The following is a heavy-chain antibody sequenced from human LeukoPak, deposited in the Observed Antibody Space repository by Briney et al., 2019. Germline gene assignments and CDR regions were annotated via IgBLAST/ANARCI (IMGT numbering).Heavy chain of an antibody. Sequence: GASLKISFKGSGYSFTSYWIGWVRQMPGKGLAWVGIIYPGDSDTRCSPSFQGQVTISADKSISTAYLQWSSLKASDTAMYYCARRGYYYDSSGYYRPLHAFDIWGQGTMVTVSS. CDR1: GYSFTSYW. V-gene: IGHV5-51*01. J-gene: IGHJ3*02. CDR3: ARRGYYYDSSGYYRPLHAFDI. D-gene: IGHD3-22*01. CDR2: IYPGDSDT.